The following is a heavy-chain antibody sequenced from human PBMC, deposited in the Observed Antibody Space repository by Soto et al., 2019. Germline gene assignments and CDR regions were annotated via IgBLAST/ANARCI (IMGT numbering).Heavy chain of an antibody. D-gene: IGHD3-10*01. J-gene: IGHJ6*02. CDR1: GGSISSGGYS. V-gene: IGHV4-30-2*01. Sequence: PSETLSLTCAVSGGSISSGGYSWSWIRQPPGKGLEWIGYIYHSGSTYYNPSLKSRVTISVDRSKNQFSLKLSSVTAADTAVYYCARAGTMAHLADYGMDVWGQGTTVTVSS. CDR2: IYHSGST. CDR3: ARAGTMAHLADYGMDV.